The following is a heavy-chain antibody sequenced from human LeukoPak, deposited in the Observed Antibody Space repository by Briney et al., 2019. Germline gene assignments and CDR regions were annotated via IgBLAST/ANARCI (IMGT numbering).Heavy chain of an antibody. CDR2: VYPGDSDT. D-gene: IGHD6-6*01. CDR1: GYIFSNNW. Sequence: GESLKISCKGSGYIFSNNWIAWVRPKPGKGLEWMGIVYPGDSDTRHSPSFQGQVTMSDDRSINTAYLYWNSLRASDTATYYCAVKLLNGLDVWGQGTTVTVSS. CDR3: AVKLLNGLDV. J-gene: IGHJ6*02. V-gene: IGHV5-51*01.